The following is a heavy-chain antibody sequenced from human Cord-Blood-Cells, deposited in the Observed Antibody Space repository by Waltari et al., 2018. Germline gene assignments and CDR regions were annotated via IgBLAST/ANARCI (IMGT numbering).Heavy chain of an antibody. V-gene: IGHV4-39*01. Sequence: QLQLQESGPGLVKPSETLSLTCTVSGGSISSSSYYWGWIRQPPGKGLEWIGGAYYSGSTYYNPSLKSRVTISVDTSKNQFSLKLSSVTAADTAVYYCARHGWDGGPWGQGTLVTVSS. D-gene: IGHD1-26*01. CDR1: GGSISSSSYY. J-gene: IGHJ5*02. CDR3: ARHGWDGGP. CDR2: AYYSGST.